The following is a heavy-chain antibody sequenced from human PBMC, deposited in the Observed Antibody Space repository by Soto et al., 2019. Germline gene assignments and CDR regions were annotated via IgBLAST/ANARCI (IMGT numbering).Heavy chain of an antibody. CDR1: GGSISSGVYY. CDR3: ARWPQLEPRFDY. D-gene: IGHD1-1*01. J-gene: IGHJ4*02. Sequence: SETLSLTCAVSGGSISSGVYYWSWIRQHPGKGLEWIGYIYYSGSTYYNPSLKSRVTISVDTSKNQFSLKLSSVTAADTAVYYCARWPQLEPRFDYWGQGTLVTVSS. CDR2: IYYSGST. V-gene: IGHV4-31*11.